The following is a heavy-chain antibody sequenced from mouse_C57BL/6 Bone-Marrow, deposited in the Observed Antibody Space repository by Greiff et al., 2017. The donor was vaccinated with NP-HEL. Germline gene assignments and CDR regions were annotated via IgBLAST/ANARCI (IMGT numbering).Heavy chain of an antibody. CDR2: LDPSDSYT. J-gene: IGHJ4*01. Sequence: VQLQQPGAELVKPGASVKLSCKASGYTFTSYWMQWVKQRPGQGLEWIGELDPSDSYTNYNQKFKGKATLTVDTSSSTAYMQLSSLTSEDSAVYYCARPYYGTRYAMDYWGQGTSVTVSS. CDR3: ARPYYGTRYAMDY. CDR1: GYTFTSYW. D-gene: IGHD2-10*01. V-gene: IGHV1-50*01.